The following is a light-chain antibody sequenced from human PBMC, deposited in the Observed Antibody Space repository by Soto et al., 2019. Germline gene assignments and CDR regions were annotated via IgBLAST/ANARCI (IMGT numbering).Light chain of an antibody. CDR1: SSDIGDYNY. V-gene: IGLV2-14*01. CDR3: SSSTTTTSLVV. CDR2: DVS. Sequence: QSVLTQPASVSGSPGQSITISCTGTSSDIGDYNYVSWYQQYPGKVPKLVIYDVSHRPSGVSNRFSGSKSGNTASLTISGLQAEDEADYYCSSSTTTTSLVVFGGGPKLTVL. J-gene: IGLJ3*02.